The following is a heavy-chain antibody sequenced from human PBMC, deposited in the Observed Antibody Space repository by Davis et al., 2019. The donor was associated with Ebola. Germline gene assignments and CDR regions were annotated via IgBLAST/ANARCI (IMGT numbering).Heavy chain of an antibody. V-gene: IGHV1-18*01. Sequence: ASVKVSCKASGYTFTSYGISWVRQAPGQGLEWMGWISAYNGNTNYAQKLQGRVTMTTDTSTSTAYMELRSLRSDDTAVYYCARDREGYYYGSGSPEPILDAFDIWGQGTMVTVSS. D-gene: IGHD3-10*01. CDR1: GYTFTSYG. CDR3: ARDREGYYYGSGSPEPILDAFDI. CDR2: ISAYNGNT. J-gene: IGHJ3*02.